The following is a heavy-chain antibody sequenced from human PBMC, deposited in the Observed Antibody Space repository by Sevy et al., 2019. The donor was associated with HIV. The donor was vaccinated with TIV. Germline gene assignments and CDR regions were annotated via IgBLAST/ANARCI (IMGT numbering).Heavy chain of an antibody. CDR1: GFTFSNYW. CDR2: IKRDGSEK. Sequence: GGSLRLSCAASGFTFSNYWMSWVRQAPGKGLEWVANIKRDGSEKYYVASVKGRSTISRDNAKTSLYLQMNSLRAEDTAVYYCARDCSSATCLWGLDVWGQGTTVTVSS. D-gene: IGHD2-2*01. CDR3: ARDCSSATCLWGLDV. J-gene: IGHJ6*02. V-gene: IGHV3-7*03.